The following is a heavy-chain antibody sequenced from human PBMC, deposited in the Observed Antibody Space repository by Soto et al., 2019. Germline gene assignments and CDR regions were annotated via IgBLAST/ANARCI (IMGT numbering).Heavy chain of an antibody. J-gene: IGHJ6*02. CDR2: IIPILGIA. D-gene: IGHD6-19*01. CDR1: GGTFSSYT. V-gene: IGHV1-69*08. CDR3: ARDPHIAMAGSDYYGMDV. Sequence: QVQLVQSGAEVKKPGSSVKVSCKASGGTFSSYTISWVRQAPGQGLEWMGRIIPILGIANYAQKFQGRVTITADKSTSTAYMELSSLRSEDTAVYYCARDPHIAMAGSDYYGMDVWGQGTTVTVSS.